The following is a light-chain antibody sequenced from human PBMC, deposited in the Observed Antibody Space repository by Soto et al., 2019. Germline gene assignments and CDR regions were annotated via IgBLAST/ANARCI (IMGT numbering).Light chain of an antibody. V-gene: IGKV3-20*01. J-gene: IGKJ4*01. CDR3: QQFSSYPLS. Sequence: EFVLTQSPETLSLSPGERASLSCRASQTVRNNYLAWYQQKPGQAPRLLIYDASSRATGIPDRFSGGGSGTDFTLTISRLEPEDFAVYYCQQFSSYPLSFGGGTKVHIK. CDR1: QTVRNNY. CDR2: DAS.